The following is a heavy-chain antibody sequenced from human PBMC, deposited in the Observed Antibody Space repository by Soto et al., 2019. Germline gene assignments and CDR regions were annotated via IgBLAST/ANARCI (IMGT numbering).Heavy chain of an antibody. J-gene: IGHJ3*02. D-gene: IGHD3-22*01. V-gene: IGHV4-30-4*01. CDR1: GGSIGSGDYY. CDR2: IYYSGST. CDR3: ARAYYYDRDDAFDI. Sequence: SETLSLTCTVSGGSIGSGDYYWSWIRQPPGKGLEWIGYIYYSGSTYYNPSLKSRVTISVDTSKNQFSLKLSSVTAADTAVYYCARAYYYDRDDAFDIWGQGTMVTVSS.